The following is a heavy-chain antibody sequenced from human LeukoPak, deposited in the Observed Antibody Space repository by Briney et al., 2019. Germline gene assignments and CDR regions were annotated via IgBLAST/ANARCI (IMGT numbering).Heavy chain of an antibody. CDR3: ARDQGYNWNDLWFDP. V-gene: IGHV1-18*01. Sequence: ASVKVSCKASGYTFTSYGISWVRHAPGQGLEWMGWISAYNGNTNYAQKLQGRVTMTTDTSTSTAYMELRSLRSDDTAVYYCARDQGYNWNDLWFDPWGQGTLVTVSS. J-gene: IGHJ5*02. D-gene: IGHD1-20*01. CDR2: ISAYNGNT. CDR1: GYTFTSYG.